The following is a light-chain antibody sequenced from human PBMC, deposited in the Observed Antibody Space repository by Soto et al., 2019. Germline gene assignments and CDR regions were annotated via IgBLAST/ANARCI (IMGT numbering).Light chain of an antibody. Sequence: QSVLTQPRSVSVSPGQAVTISCTGTSSDVGGYNYVSWYQQHPGKAPKLMIYDVSKRPSGVPDRFSGSKSGNTASLTISGLQAEDEADYYCCSYAGSYRFVFGTGPKVTVL. CDR3: CSYAGSYRFV. CDR1: SSDVGGYNY. J-gene: IGLJ1*01. V-gene: IGLV2-11*01. CDR2: DVS.